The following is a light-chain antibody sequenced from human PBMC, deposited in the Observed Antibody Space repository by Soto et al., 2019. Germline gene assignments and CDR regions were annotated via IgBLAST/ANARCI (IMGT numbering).Light chain of an antibody. V-gene: IGKV3-11*01. CDR1: QSLDSY. J-gene: IGKJ4*01. Sequence: EIVLTQSPATLSLSPGERATLSCRASQSLDSYLAWYQQKPGQAPWLLIYDASNRATGVPARFSGSGSGTDFTLTINSLEPEDFAVYYCQQRRSWPITFGGGTKVEIK. CDR2: DAS. CDR3: QQRRSWPIT.